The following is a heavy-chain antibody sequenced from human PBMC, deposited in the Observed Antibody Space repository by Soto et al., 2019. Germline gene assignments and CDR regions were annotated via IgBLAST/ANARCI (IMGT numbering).Heavy chain of an antibody. CDR2: ISYDGSNQ. Sequence: QVQLVESGGGVVQPGRSLRLSCSASGFTFSDFEMYWVRQAQGKGLDWVSFISYDGSNQYYAGSVKGRFTVSRDNSRNTLFLLMNSLRPEDTAVYFCARRTGTAPRFDYWGQGTLVTVSS. CDR3: ARRTGTAPRFDY. V-gene: IGHV3-30-3*01. J-gene: IGHJ4*02. D-gene: IGHD1-7*01. CDR1: GFTFSDFE.